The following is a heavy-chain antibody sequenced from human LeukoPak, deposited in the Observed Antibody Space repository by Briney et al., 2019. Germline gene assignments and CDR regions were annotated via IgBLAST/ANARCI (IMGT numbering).Heavy chain of an antibody. Sequence: ASVKVSCKASGYTFSTYTMHWVRQAPGQRLEWMGWISAGNGNTKYSQKFQGRVSITRDTSASTAYMEMSSLRCEDTAVYYCAREIDRDDYNRFFDYWGQGTLVTVSS. D-gene: IGHD5-24*01. CDR2: ISAGNGNT. V-gene: IGHV1-3*01. J-gene: IGHJ4*02. CDR1: GYTFSTYT. CDR3: AREIDRDDYNRFFDY.